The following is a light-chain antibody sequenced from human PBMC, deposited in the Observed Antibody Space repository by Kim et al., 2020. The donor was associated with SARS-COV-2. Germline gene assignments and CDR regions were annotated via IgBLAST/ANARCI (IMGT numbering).Light chain of an antibody. V-gene: IGKV1-5*01. CDR2: DAS. Sequence: GDRVTITCRASQSINIWLAWYQQKPRKAPSLLIYDASILESGVPSRFSGSGSGTEFTLTISSLQPDDFATYYCQEYKSDSWTFGQGTKVDIK. CDR3: QEYKSDSWT. J-gene: IGKJ1*01. CDR1: QSINIW.